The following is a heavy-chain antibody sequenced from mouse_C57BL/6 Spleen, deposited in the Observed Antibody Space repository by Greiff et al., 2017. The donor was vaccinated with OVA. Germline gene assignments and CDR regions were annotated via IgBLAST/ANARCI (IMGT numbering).Heavy chain of an antibody. D-gene: IGHD2-3*01. Sequence: VQLQQSGPVLVKPGASVKMSCKASGYTFTDYYMNWVKQSHGKSLEWIGVINPYNGGTSYNQKFKGKATLTVDKSSSTAYMELNSLTSEDSAVYYCARNYDGARFAYWGQGTLVTVSA. CDR3: ARNYDGARFAY. CDR2: INPYNGGT. J-gene: IGHJ3*01. V-gene: IGHV1-19*01. CDR1: GYTFTDYY.